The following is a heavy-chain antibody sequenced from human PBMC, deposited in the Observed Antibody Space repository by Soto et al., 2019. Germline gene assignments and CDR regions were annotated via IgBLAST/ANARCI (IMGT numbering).Heavy chain of an antibody. J-gene: IGHJ4*02. CDR2: IYPGDSDT. V-gene: IGHV5-51*01. CDR3: ARLIAPRGDSYGFLDY. CDR1: GYSFTSYW. D-gene: IGHD5-18*01. Sequence: LRESLKISCKGSGYSFTSYWIGWVRQMPGKGLEWMGIIYPGDSDTRYSPSFQGQVTISADKSISTAYLQWSSLKASDTAMYYCARLIAPRGDSYGFLDYWGQGTLVTVSS.